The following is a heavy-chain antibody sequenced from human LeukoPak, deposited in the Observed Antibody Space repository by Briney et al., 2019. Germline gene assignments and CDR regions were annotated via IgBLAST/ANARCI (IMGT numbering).Heavy chain of an antibody. CDR1: GGTFSSYA. D-gene: IGHD3-16*02. CDR3: ARGTFGGVIAFAPSFDY. Sequence: GASVKVSCKASGGTFSSYAISWVRQAPGQGLEWMGGIIPIFGTANYAQKFQGRVTITADKSTSTAYMELSSLRSEDTAVYYCARGTFGGVIAFAPSFDYWGREPWSPSPQ. J-gene: IGHJ4*02. V-gene: IGHV1-69*06. CDR2: IIPIFGTA.